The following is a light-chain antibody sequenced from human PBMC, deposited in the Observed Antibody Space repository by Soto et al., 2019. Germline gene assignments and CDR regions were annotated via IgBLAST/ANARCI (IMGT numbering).Light chain of an antibody. J-gene: IGKJ5*01. Sequence: EIVLTQSPGTLSLSPGERATLSCRASQSVSSSYVAWYQQKPGQAPRLLIXDASSRATGIPDRFSGSGSGTDFTLTISRLEPEDFAVFYCQQFGGSPPGITFGQGTRLEIK. CDR3: QQFGGSPPGIT. CDR2: DAS. CDR1: QSVSSSY. V-gene: IGKV3-20*01.